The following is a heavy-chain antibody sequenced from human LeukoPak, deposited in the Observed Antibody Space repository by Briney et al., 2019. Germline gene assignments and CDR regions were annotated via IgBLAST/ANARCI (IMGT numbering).Heavy chain of an antibody. D-gene: IGHD2-15*01. Sequence: GGSLRLSCAASGFAFSSYSMNWVRQVPGKGLEWVSYISSSSSTIYYADSVKGRFTISRDNAKNSLYLQMNSLRAEDTAVYYCARDGYCSGSSCDSTTDYWGQGTLVTVSS. V-gene: IGHV3-48*04. J-gene: IGHJ4*02. CDR3: ARDGYCSGSSCDSTTDY. CDR2: ISSSSSTI. CDR1: GFAFSSYS.